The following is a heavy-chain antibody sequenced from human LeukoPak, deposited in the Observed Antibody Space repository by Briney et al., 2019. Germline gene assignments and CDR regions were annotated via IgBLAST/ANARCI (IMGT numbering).Heavy chain of an antibody. Sequence: GGSLRLSCAASGFTFSDYYMSWIRQAPGKGLEWVSYISSSGSTIYYADPVKGRFTISRDNAKNSLYLQMNSLRAEDTAVYYCASTPPFDHRGYSYLGYYYYMDVWGKGTTVTVSS. CDR1: GFTFSDYY. J-gene: IGHJ6*03. CDR2: ISSSGSTI. D-gene: IGHD5-18*01. V-gene: IGHV3-11*01. CDR3: ASTPPFDHRGYSYLGYYYYMDV.